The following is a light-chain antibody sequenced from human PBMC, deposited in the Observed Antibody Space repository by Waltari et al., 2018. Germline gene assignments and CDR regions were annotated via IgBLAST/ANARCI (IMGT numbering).Light chain of an antibody. J-gene: IGLJ2*01. V-gene: IGLV2-14*03. CDR2: NVS. CDR3: SSFSSGSTPVV. Sequence: QSVLTQPASVSGSPGQSITISCTGTSSDVGSYNFFSWYQQHPGKAPKLIIFNVSNRPSGVSNRFSGSKSVNTASLTISGLQAEDEADFYCSSFSSGSTPVVFGGGTMLTVL. CDR1: SSDVGSYNF.